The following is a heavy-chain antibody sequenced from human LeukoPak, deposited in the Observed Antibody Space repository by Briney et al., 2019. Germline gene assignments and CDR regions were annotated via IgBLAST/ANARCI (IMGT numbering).Heavy chain of an antibody. CDR3: ARYCSGGSCYPFNNWFDP. D-gene: IGHD2-15*01. CDR1: GGTSSSYA. Sequence: SVKVSCKASGGTSSSYAISWVRQAPGQGLEWMGRIIPILGIANYAQKFQGRVTITADKSTSTAYMELSSLRSEDTAVYYCARYCSGGSCYPFNNWFDPWGQGTLVTVSS. V-gene: IGHV1-69*04. CDR2: IIPILGIA. J-gene: IGHJ5*02.